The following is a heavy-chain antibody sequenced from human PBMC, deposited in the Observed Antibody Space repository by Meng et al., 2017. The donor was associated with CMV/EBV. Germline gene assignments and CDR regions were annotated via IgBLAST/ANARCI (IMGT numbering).Heavy chain of an antibody. CDR3: ARGRGEDTAMVPFDY. CDR1: GGSFSGYY. Sequence: VQLRQGGAGLCTPQSPLSLTFAIYGGSFSGYYWSWIRQPPGKGLEWIGEINHSGSTNDNPSLKSRVTISVYTSKNQFSLKLSSVTAADTAVYYCARGRGEDTAMVPFDYWGQGTLVTVSS. J-gene: IGHJ4*02. D-gene: IGHD5-18*01. V-gene: IGHV4-34*01. CDR2: INHSGST.